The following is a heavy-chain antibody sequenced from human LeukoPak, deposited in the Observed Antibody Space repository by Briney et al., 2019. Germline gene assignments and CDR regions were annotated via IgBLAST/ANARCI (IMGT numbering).Heavy chain of an antibody. CDR1: GFTFSSYA. CDR2: ISYDGSNK. V-gene: IGHV3-30*04. CDR3: AVDSSGYLFDY. Sequence: HTGRSLRLSCAASGFTFSSYAMHWVRQAPGKGLEWVAVISYDGSNKYYADSVKGRFTISRDNSKNALYLQMNSLRAEDTAVYYCAVDSSGYLFDYWGQGTLVTVSS. D-gene: IGHD3-22*01. J-gene: IGHJ4*02.